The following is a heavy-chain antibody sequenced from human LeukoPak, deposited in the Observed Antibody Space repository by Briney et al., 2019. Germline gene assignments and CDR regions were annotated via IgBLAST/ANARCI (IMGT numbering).Heavy chain of an antibody. CDR3: ARHLRVSGGNTHGRFDY. Sequence: SETLSLTCAVSGGSISSNNWWSWVRQPPGKGLEWIGEIFHSGSTNYNPSLKSRVTISVDKSKNQFSLKLNSVTAADTAVYYCARHLRVSGGNTHGRFDYWGQGTLVTVSS. D-gene: IGHD4-23*01. CDR1: GGSISSNNW. V-gene: IGHV4-4*02. CDR2: IFHSGST. J-gene: IGHJ4*02.